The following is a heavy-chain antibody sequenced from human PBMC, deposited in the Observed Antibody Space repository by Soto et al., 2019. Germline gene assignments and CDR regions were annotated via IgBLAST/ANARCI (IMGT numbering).Heavy chain of an antibody. J-gene: IGHJ4*02. CDR3: AGGCSSTSCYGNFDY. CDR1: GGSFSGYY. D-gene: IGHD2-2*01. V-gene: IGHV4-34*01. Sequence: SETLSLTCAVYGGSFSGYYWSWIRQPPGKGLEWIGEINHSGSTNYNPSLKSRVTISVDTSKNQFSLKLSSVTAADTAVYYCAGGCSSTSCYGNFDYWGQGTLVTVPQ. CDR2: INHSGST.